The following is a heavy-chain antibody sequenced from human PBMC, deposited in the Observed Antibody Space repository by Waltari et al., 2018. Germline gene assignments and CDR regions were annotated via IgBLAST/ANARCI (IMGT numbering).Heavy chain of an antibody. J-gene: IGHJ4*02. CDR3: AGGNWASFDS. CDR1: GLTFSSYW. D-gene: IGHD7-27*01. CDR2: IKHEGGDK. V-gene: IGHV3-7*01. Sequence: EVQLVESGGGLVQPGGSLRLSCAASGLTFSSYWMTWVRQAPGKGLQCVAVIKHEGGDKHYVDSVKGRFTISVDNAKNSMYLQMTSRKVEDPAIYYCAGGNWASFDSWGQGTLVTVSS.